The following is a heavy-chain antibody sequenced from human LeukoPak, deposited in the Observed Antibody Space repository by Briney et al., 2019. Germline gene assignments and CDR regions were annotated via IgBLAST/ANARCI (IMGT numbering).Heavy chain of an antibody. V-gene: IGHV1-2*02. CDR2: INPNSGGT. CDR1: GYTFTGYY. Sequence: VASVKVSCKASGYTFTGYYMHWVRQAPGQGLEWMGWINPNSGGTNYAQKFQGRVTMTRDTSISTAYMELSRLRSDDTAVYYCARALGYYDSSGYPDAFDIWGQGTMVTVSS. J-gene: IGHJ3*02. D-gene: IGHD3-22*01. CDR3: ARALGYYDSSGYPDAFDI.